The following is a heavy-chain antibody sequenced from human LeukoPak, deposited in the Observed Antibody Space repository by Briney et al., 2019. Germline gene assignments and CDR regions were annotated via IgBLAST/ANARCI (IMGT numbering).Heavy chain of an antibody. D-gene: IGHD3-16*02. V-gene: IGHV1-2*06. CDR2: INPNSGGT. CDR1: GYTFTSNY. J-gene: IGHJ5*02. Sequence: ASVKVSCKASGYTFTSNYIHWVRQAPGQGLEWMGRINPNSGGTNYAQKFQGRVTMTRDTSISTAYMELSRLRSDDTAVYYCARDQHDYVWGSYLPFDPWGQGTLVTVSS. CDR3: ARDQHDYVWGSYLPFDP.